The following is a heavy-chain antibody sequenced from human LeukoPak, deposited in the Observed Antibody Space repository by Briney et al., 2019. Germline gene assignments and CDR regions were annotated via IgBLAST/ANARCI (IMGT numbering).Heavy chain of an antibody. V-gene: IGHV1-8*01. Sequence: GASVKVSCKASGYTFTSYDINWVRQATGQGLEWMGWMNPNSGNTGYAQKFQGRVTMTRNTSISTAYMELSSLRSEDTAVYYCARVGSSSWYVSLYYYYGMDVWGQGTTVTVSS. D-gene: IGHD6-13*01. J-gene: IGHJ6*02. CDR1: GYTFTSYD. CDR3: ARVGSSSWYVSLYYYYGMDV. CDR2: MNPNSGNT.